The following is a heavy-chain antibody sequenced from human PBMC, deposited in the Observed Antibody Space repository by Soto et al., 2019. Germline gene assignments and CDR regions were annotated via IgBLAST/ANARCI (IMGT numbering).Heavy chain of an antibody. CDR3: ARGDYQYSIDY. D-gene: IGHD2-2*01. CDR1: GDSMTSGDYS. Sequence: QLQLQESGSRLVKSSQTLSLTCTVSGDSMTSGDYSWSWIRQPPGKGLEWLGYIYRTGNTHHSPSLKSRVSISQDRSKNQFSLALTSVTAADTAVYYCARGDYQYSIDYWGQGTLVTVSS. J-gene: IGHJ4*02. V-gene: IGHV4-30-2*01. CDR2: IYRTGNT.